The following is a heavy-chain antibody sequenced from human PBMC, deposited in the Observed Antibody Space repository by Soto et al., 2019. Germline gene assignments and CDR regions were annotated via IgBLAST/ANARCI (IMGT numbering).Heavy chain of an antibody. Sequence: SVKVSCKASGGTFSSYAISWVRQAPGQGLEWMGGIIPIFGTANYAQKFQGRVTITADESTSTAYMELSSLRSEDTAVYYCAKPSSGNYYHYVMDVWGQGSTVIVSS. CDR2: IIPIFGTA. J-gene: IGHJ6*02. CDR3: AKPSSGNYYHYVMDV. CDR1: GGTFSSYA. V-gene: IGHV1-69*13.